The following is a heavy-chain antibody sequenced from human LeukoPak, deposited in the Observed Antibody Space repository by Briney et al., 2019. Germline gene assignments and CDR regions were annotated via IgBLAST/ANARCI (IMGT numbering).Heavy chain of an antibody. D-gene: IGHD3-3*01. J-gene: IGHJ3*02. CDR3: ASSTIFGVVIYDAFDI. Sequence: GESLKISCKGSGYSFTSYWIGWVRQMPGKGLEWMGIIYPGDSDTRYSPSFQGQVTISADKSISTAYLQWSSLKASDTATYYCASSTIFGVVIYDAFDIWGQGTMVTVSS. CDR1: GYSFTSYW. V-gene: IGHV5-51*01. CDR2: IYPGDSDT.